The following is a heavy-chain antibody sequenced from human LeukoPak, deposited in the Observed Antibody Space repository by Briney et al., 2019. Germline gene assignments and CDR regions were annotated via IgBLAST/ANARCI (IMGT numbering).Heavy chain of an antibody. CDR2: IYYTGST. Sequence: SETLSLTCTVSGGSISRDYWSWIRQPPGKGLEWIGYIYYTGSTNYNPSLKSRVTISVDTSKNQFSLKLTSVTAADTAVYYCGVGRRTFDYWGQGTLVTVSS. CDR1: GGSISRDY. CDR3: GVGRRTFDY. D-gene: IGHD1-26*01. J-gene: IGHJ4*02. V-gene: IGHV4-59*08.